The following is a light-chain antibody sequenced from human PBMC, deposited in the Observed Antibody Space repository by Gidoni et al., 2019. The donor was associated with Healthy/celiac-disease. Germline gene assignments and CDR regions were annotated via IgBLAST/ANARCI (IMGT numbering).Light chain of an antibody. CDR2: AAS. CDR3: QQSYSTPVT. Sequence: DIQMTQSPSSLSASVGDRVTITCRASQSISSYLNWYQQKPVKAPKLLIYAASSLQSGVASMFSGSGSGTDFTLTISSLQPEDFATYYCQQSYSTPVTFGQGTKVEIK. J-gene: IGKJ1*01. V-gene: IGKV1-39*01. CDR1: QSISSY.